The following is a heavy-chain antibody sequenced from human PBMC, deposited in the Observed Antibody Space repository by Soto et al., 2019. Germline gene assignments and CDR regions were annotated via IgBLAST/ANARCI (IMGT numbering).Heavy chain of an antibody. D-gene: IGHD2-15*01. V-gene: IGHV3-30-3*01. CDR3: ARAGCDGGSCYTLVGLRYGMDV. J-gene: IGHJ6*02. CDR2: ISYDGSNK. Sequence: QVQLVVSGGGVVQPGRSLRLSCAASGFTFSSYAMHWVRQAPGKGLEWVAVISYDGSNKYYADSVKGRFTISRDNSRNTLYLQMNSLRAEDTAVYYCARAGCDGGSCYTLVGLRYGMDVWGQGTTVTVSS. CDR1: GFTFSSYA.